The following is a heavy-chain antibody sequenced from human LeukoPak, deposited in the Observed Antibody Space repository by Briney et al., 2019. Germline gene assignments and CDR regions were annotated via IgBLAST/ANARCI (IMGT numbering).Heavy chain of an antibody. J-gene: IGHJ4*02. CDR3: ARDNNWNDFDH. CDR2: IYSGGST. D-gene: IGHD1-1*01. CDR1: GFTVSSNY. Sequence: GGSLRLSCAASGFTVSSNYMSWVRQAPGKGLEWVSVIYSGGSTYYADSVKGRFTISRDNSKNTLYLQMNSLRAEDTAVYYCARDNNWNDFDHWGQGTLVTVSS. V-gene: IGHV3-66*01.